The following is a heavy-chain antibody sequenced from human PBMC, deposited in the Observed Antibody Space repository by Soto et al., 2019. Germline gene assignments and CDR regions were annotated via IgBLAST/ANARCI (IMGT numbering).Heavy chain of an antibody. J-gene: IGHJ4*02. V-gene: IGHV3-21*01. CDR3: ARGHNQYFYFDY. Sequence: PGGSLRLSCAASGFTCSSYSMNWVRQAPGKGLEWVSSISSSSSYIYYADSVKGRFTISRDNAKNSLYPQMNSLRAEDTAVYYCARGHNQYFYFDYWGQGTLVTVSS. D-gene: IGHD1-1*01. CDR1: GFTCSSYS. CDR2: ISSSSSYI.